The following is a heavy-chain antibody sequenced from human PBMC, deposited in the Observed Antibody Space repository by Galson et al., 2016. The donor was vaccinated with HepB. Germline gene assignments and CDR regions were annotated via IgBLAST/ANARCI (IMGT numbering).Heavy chain of an antibody. CDR3: ARAQGDRSGDDGHFDY. CDR2: ISPSSRYK. Sequence: LRLSCAASGFSFSDHYMDWVRQAPGKGLEWVSSISPSSRYKHWAGSLEGRFAISRDNAKKSLYLQMNSLRAEDTAVYYCARAQGDRSGDDGHFDYWGQGTLVTVSS. D-gene: IGHD3-10*01. CDR1: GFSFSDHY. V-gene: IGHV3-11*06. J-gene: IGHJ4*02.